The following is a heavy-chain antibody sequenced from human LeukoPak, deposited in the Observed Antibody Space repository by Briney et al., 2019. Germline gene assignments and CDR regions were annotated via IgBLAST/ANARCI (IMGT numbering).Heavy chain of an antibody. V-gene: IGHV4-39*07. CDR2: IYYSGST. J-gene: IGHJ4*02. CDR1: GGSISSSSYY. D-gene: IGHD2-2*01. CDR3: ARVWHQTLFDY. Sequence: SETLSLTCTVSGGSISSSSYYWGWIRQPPGKGLEWIASIYYSGSTYYNPSLKSRVTISVDTSKIQFSLKLSSVTAADTAVYYCARVWHQTLFDYWGQGTLVTVSS.